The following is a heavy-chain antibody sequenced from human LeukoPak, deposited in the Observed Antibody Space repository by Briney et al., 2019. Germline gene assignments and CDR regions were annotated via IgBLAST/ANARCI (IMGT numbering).Heavy chain of an antibody. CDR2: FYYTGST. CDR1: GGSMSSYY. D-gene: IGHD6-13*01. Sequence: PSETLSLTCTVSGGSMSSYYWSWIWQPPGKGLEWIGYFYYTGSTNYNPSLKSRVTMSVDTSNNQFSLKLSSVTAADTAVYYCARVSSSWLLPKYWGQATLVTVSS. V-gene: IGHV4-59*01. CDR3: ARVSSSWLLPKY. J-gene: IGHJ4*02.